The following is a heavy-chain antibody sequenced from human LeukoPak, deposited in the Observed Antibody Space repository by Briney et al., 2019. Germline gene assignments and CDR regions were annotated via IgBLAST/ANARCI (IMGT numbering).Heavy chain of an antibody. V-gene: IGHV1-18*01. CDR2: IRGSTGNT. Sequence: ASENVSCKASGYLSTRYGFIWVRQAPGHGLQWMGWIRGSTGNTNYAQIVQGRVSMTTDTSTNTAYMELRSLTVDDTAVYYCARAGRGTYYYFDVWGQGTLVTVSS. CDR3: ARAGRGTYYYFDV. J-gene: IGHJ4*02. D-gene: IGHD3-10*01. CDR1: GYLSTRYG.